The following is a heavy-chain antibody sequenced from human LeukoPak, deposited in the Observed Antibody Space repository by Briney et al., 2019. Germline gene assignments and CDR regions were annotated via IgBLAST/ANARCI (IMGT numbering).Heavy chain of an antibody. CDR1: VYTFTGYY. D-gene: IGHD2-15*01. V-gene: IGHV1-2*02. CDR2: INPNTGGI. J-gene: IGHJ4*02. CDR3: AKEWTDSRFDY. Sequence: ASVKVSCKASVYTFTGYYMHWVRQAPGQGLEWMGWINPNTGGINYAQKFQGRVTMTRDTSISTAYMELSRLRSDDTAVYYCAKEWTDSRFDYWGQATLVTVPS.